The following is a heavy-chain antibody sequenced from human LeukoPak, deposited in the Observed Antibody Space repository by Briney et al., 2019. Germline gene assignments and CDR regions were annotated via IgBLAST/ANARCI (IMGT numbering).Heavy chain of an antibody. J-gene: IGHJ4*02. CDR2: INPNSGGT. CDR1: GYTFIGYY. CDR3: AGGYSYSPAFDY. V-gene: IGHV1-2*02. Sequence: ASVKVSCKASGYTFIGYYMHWVRQAPGQGLEWMGWINPNSGGTNYAQKFQGRVTMTRDTSISTAYMELSRLRSDDTAVYYCAGGYSYSPAFDYWGQGTLVTVSS. D-gene: IGHD5-18*01.